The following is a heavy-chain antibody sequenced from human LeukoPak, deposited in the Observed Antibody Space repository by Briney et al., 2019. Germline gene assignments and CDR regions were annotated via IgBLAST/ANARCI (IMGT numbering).Heavy chain of an antibody. V-gene: IGHV3-74*03. CDR1: GFTFSTSW. Sequence: GGSLRLSCEGSGFTFSTSWMHWVRQAPGKGLVWVSRIDSDGSRITYADSVKGRFTISRDNAKNTVYLQMNSLRADDTAVYYCAREVRGDYFDFWGQGTLVTVSS. CDR2: IDSDGSRI. CDR3: AREVRGDYFDF. J-gene: IGHJ4*02. D-gene: IGHD3-16*01.